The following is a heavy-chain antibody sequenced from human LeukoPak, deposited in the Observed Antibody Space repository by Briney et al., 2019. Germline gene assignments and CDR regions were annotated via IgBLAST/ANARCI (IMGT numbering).Heavy chain of an antibody. CDR1: YW. V-gene: IGHV5-51*01. D-gene: IGHD6-25*01. CDR2: IYPGDSDT. Sequence: YWSWIRQMPGKGLEWMGIIYPGDSDTRYSPSFQGQVTISADKSISTAYLQWSSLKASDTAMYYCARVASSAFDYWGQGTLVTVSS. J-gene: IGHJ4*02. CDR3: ARVASSAFDY.